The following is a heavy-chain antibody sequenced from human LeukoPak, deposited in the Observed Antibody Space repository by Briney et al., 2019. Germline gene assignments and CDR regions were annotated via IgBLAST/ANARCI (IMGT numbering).Heavy chain of an antibody. CDR3: ARRRGKWDVNWFDP. Sequence: SETLSLTCAVSGGSFTIYQWSWIRQSPEKGLEWIGDINRSGSTDYNPALRSRASISMDTSKNQFSLKLTSVTAADTAVYYCARRRGKWDVNWFDPWGPGTLVTVSS. CDR2: INRSGST. V-gene: IGHV4-34*01. J-gene: IGHJ5*02. D-gene: IGHD1-26*01. CDR1: GGSFTIYQ.